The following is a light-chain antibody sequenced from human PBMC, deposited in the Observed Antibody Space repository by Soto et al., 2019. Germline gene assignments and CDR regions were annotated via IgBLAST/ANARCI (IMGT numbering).Light chain of an antibody. J-gene: IGLJ2*01. V-gene: IGLV1-44*01. CDR3: AAWDDSLNGVV. CDR2: SSN. Sequence: QSVLTQPPSASGTPGQRVTISCSGSSSNIGSNSVNWYQQLPGTAPKLLMYSSNQRPSGVPDRFSGSKSGTSASLAIIGLQSEDEADYYCAAWDDSLNGVVFGGGTKLTLL. CDR1: SSNIGSNS.